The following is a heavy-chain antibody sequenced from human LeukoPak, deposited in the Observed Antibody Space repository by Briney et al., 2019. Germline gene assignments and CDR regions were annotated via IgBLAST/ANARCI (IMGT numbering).Heavy chain of an antibody. Sequence: SVKVSCKASGGTFSSYAISWVRQAPGQGLEWMGGIIPIFGTANYAQKFQGRVTITADESTSTAYMELSSLRSEDTAVYYCARGRGWFGELPPVYYYYYYMDVWGKGTTVTISS. V-gene: IGHV1-69*13. CDR3: ARGRGWFGELPPVYYYYYYMDV. CDR2: IIPIFGTA. J-gene: IGHJ6*03. D-gene: IGHD3-10*01. CDR1: GGTFSSYA.